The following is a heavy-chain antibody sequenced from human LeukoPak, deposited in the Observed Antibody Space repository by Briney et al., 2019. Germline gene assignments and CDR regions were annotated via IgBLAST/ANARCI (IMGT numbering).Heavy chain of an antibody. CDR3: ARARPHSGSPLGDFDY. D-gene: IGHD1-26*01. CDR2: ISSSSSYI. V-gene: IGHV3-21*01. Sequence: GGSLRLSCAASGFTFSSYSMNWVRQAPGKGLEWVSSISSSSSYIYYADSVKGRFTISRDNAKNSLYLQMNSLRAEDTAVYYCARARPHSGSPLGDFDYWGQGTLVTVSS. CDR1: GFTFSSYS. J-gene: IGHJ4*02.